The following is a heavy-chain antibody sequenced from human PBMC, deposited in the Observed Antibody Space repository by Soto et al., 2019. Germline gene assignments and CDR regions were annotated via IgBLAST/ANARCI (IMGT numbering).Heavy chain of an antibody. CDR3: ARDVGIEYSSSTSFNY. D-gene: IGHD6-6*01. CDR1: GGTFSSYA. J-gene: IGHJ4*02. Sequence: QVQLVQSGAEVKKPGSSVKVSCKASGGTFSSYATSWVRQAPGQGLKWMGGIIPIFGTTNYAQEFQGRVTITADESTSTAYMELSSLRSEDTAVYYCARDVGIEYSSSTSFNYWGQGTPVTVSS. CDR2: IIPIFGTT. V-gene: IGHV1-69*01.